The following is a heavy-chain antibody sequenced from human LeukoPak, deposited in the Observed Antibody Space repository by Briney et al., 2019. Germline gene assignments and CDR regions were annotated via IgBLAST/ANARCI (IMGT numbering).Heavy chain of an antibody. Sequence: PSETLSLTCAVSGDSISNYYWSWIRQPPGKGLEWIGYIYYSGSTNYNPSLKSRVTISVDTSKNQFSLKLSSVTAADTAVYYCAREVYSSGWRFFDYWGQGTLVTVSS. D-gene: IGHD6-19*01. CDR1: GDSISNYY. CDR3: AREVYSSGWRFFDY. CDR2: IYYSGST. V-gene: IGHV4-59*12. J-gene: IGHJ4*02.